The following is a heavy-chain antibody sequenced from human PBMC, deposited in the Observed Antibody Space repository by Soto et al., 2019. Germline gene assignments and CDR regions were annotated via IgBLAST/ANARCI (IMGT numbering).Heavy chain of an antibody. CDR2: ISSYNVNT. D-gene: IGHD3-10*01. V-gene: IGHV1-18*01. Sequence: QVQLVQSGAEVKKPGASVKVSCKASGYTFTSYGISWVRQAPGQGLEWMGWISSYNVNTNYAQKLQGRVTRTTDTSTSTAYMERRSLRSGDTAVYYGALEYYYGSRGAYWGQGTLVTVSS. CDR1: GYTFTSYG. J-gene: IGHJ4*02. CDR3: ALEYYYGSRGAY.